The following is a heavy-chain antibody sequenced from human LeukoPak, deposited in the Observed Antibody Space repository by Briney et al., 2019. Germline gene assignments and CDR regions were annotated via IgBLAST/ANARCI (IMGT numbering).Heavy chain of an antibody. V-gene: IGHV3-49*03. Sequence: GGSLRLSCTASGFTFGDYAMSWFRQAPGKGLEWVGFIRSKAYGGTTEYAASVKGRFTISRDDSKSIAYLQMNSLKTEDTAVYYCTSYDFWGGYGEYYYYGMDVWGQGTMVTVSS. CDR1: GFTFGDYA. CDR2: IRSKAYGGTT. D-gene: IGHD3-3*01. J-gene: IGHJ6*02. CDR3: TSYDFWGGYGEYYYYGMDV.